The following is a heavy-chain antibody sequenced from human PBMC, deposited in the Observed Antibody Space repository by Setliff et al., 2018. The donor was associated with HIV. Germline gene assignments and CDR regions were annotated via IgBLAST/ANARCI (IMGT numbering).Heavy chain of an antibody. CDR2: VSHSGST. V-gene: IGHV4-59*01. J-gene: IGHJ4*02. Sequence: KPSETLSLTCNVSSGSISYYYWSWVRQPPGRGLEWIGYVSHSGSTSYNPSLNSRVTMSVDTSRDQFSLKLSSVAAADTAVYHCARGAYRDGYDYWGQGTLVTVSS. CDR1: SGSISYYY. CDR3: ARGAYRDGYDY. D-gene: IGHD5-18*01.